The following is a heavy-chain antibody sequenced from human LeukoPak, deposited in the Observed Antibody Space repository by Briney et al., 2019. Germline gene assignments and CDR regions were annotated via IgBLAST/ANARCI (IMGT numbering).Heavy chain of an antibody. Sequence: GGSLRLSCAASGFSVSDYSISWIRQSPGKGPEWISYVMSGRGSTNYADSVKGRFTISRDNAKSSVALQLDGLRADDTAVYFCTRERRGSYYAFESWGQGTLVTVSS. CDR1: GFSVSDYS. J-gene: IGHJ4*02. V-gene: IGHV3-11*05. CDR2: VMSGRGST. D-gene: IGHD3-16*01. CDR3: TRERRGSYYAFES.